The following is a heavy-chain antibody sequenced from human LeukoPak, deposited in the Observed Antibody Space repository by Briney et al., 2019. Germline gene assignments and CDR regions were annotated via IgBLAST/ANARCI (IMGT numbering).Heavy chain of an antibody. Sequence: PSETLSLTCTVSGGSISSYYWSWIRQPPGKGLEWIGYIYYSGSTYYNPSLKSRVTISVDTSKNQFSLKLSSVTAADTAVYYCARDHCSSTSCPPDVWGKGTTVTVSS. CDR2: IYYSGST. J-gene: IGHJ6*04. CDR1: GGSISSYY. D-gene: IGHD2-2*01. V-gene: IGHV4-30-4*08. CDR3: ARDHCSSTSCPPDV.